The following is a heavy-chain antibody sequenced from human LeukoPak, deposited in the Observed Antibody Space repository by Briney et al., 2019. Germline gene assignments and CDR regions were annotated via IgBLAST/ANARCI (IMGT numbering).Heavy chain of an antibody. Sequence: SETLSLTCTVSGGSISSYYWSWIRQPPGKGLEWIGEINHSGSTNYNPSLKSRVTISVDTSKNQFSLKLSSVTAADTAVYYCARGTLLLLWFGELQRYYFDYWGQGTLVTVSS. CDR3: ARGTLLLLWFGELQRYYFDY. J-gene: IGHJ4*02. D-gene: IGHD3-10*01. CDR1: GGSISSYY. CDR2: INHSGST. V-gene: IGHV4-34*01.